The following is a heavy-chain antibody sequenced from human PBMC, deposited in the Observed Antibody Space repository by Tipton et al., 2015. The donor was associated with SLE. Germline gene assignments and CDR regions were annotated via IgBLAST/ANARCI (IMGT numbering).Heavy chain of an antibody. J-gene: IGHJ5*02. V-gene: IGHV4-61*01. CDR3: ARGNILTGYPLSWFDP. CDR2: IFYSGDA. Sequence: TLSLTCAISGGSVSSASYYWTWIRQPPGKGMEWLGYIFYSGDATYHPSLKSRVTISIDTSKNQFSLNLSSVTAADTAVYYCARGNILTGYPLSWFDPWGQGTLVTVSS. D-gene: IGHD3-9*01. CDR1: GGSVSSASYY.